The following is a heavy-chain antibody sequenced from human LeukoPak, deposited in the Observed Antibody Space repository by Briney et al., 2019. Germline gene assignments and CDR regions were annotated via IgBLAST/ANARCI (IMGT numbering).Heavy chain of an antibody. CDR3: ARLATGWFDP. CDR1: GGSISSSSYY. J-gene: IGHJ5*02. Sequence: SETLSLTCTVSGGSISSSSYYWGWIRQPPGKGLEWIGSIYYSGSTYYNPSLKSRVTISVDTSKNQFSLKLSSVTAADTAVYYCARLATGWFDPWGQGTLVTVSS. V-gene: IGHV4-39*01. CDR2: IYYSGST.